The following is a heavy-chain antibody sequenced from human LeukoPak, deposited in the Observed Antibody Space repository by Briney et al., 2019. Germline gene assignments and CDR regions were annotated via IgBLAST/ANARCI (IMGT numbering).Heavy chain of an antibody. CDR1: GFTFSSYW. CDR3: ARDGPAADWDLYY. CDR2: IKTDGSST. D-gene: IGHD3-9*01. J-gene: IGHJ4*02. Sequence: PGGSLRLSCAASGFTFSSYWMHWVRQVPGKKLMWVSQIKTDGSSTIYADSVEGRFTVSRDNAKNTLYLQIHSLRVEDTAIYYCARDGPAADWDLYYWGQGTLVTVSS. V-gene: IGHV3-74*01.